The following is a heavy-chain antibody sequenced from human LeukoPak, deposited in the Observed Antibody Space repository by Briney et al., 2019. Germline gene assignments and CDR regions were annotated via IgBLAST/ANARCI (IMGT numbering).Heavy chain of an antibody. CDR2: ISYDGSNI. V-gene: IGHV3-30-3*01. CDR1: GFTFSNYA. CDR3: ARSGGSTGSVSVRTFDI. Sequence: GGSLRLSCAASGFTFSNYAMHWVRQAPGKGLQWVAFISYDGSNIYYADSVKGRFTISRDNSKNTLYLQMNSLRAEDTAVYYCARSGGSTGSVSVRTFDIWGQGTMVTVSS. D-gene: IGHD2-8*02. J-gene: IGHJ3*02.